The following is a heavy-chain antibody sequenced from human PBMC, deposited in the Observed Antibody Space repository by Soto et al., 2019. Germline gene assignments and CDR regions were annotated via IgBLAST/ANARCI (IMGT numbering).Heavy chain of an antibody. CDR2: IVVGSGNT. Sequence: SVKVSCKASGFTFTSSAVQWVRQARGQRLEWIGWIVVGSGNTNYAQKFQERVTITRDMSTSTAYMELSSLRSEDTAVYYCAADTHLSYYYDSSGYYYEGDYWGQGTLVTVSS. V-gene: IGHV1-58*01. D-gene: IGHD3-22*01. CDR3: AADTHLSYYYDSSGYYYEGDY. CDR1: GFTFTSSA. J-gene: IGHJ4*02.